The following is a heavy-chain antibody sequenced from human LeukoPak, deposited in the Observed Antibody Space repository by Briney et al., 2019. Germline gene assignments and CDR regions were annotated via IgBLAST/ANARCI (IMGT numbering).Heavy chain of an antibody. CDR1: GFTFSNNR. Sequence: GGSLRLSCAASGFTFSNNRMSWVRRAPGKGLEWVANIKGDGSEKYYVDSVKGRFTVSRENAKNSLYLQMNSLRAEDTAVYYCARLAATAKIDYWGQGTLVTVSS. V-gene: IGHV3-7*01. D-gene: IGHD6-25*01. CDR2: IKGDGSEK. CDR3: ARLAATAKIDY. J-gene: IGHJ4*02.